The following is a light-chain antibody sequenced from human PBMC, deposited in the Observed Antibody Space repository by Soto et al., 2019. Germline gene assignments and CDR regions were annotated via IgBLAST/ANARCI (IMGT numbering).Light chain of an antibody. Sequence: EIVLTQSPGTLSLSPGERATLSCRASQSVSSSYLAWYQQKPGQAPRLLIYGASSRATGIPDRFSGSGSGTDFTLPISRLEPEDFAVYYCQQYDSSQITFGQGTRLEIK. V-gene: IGKV3-20*01. CDR2: GAS. CDR1: QSVSSSY. CDR3: QQYDSSQIT. J-gene: IGKJ5*01.